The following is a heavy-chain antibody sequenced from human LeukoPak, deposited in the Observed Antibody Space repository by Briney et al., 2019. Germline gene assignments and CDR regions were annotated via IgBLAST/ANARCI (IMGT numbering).Heavy chain of an antibody. Sequence: ASETLSLTCTVSGGSISTYYRSWIRQSPGKGLEWIGSIYYSGSTNYNPSLKNRVTISVDTSKNQFSLELSSVTAADTAVYYCAVNLTRHTFDIWGQGTMVTVSS. CDR1: GGSISTYY. CDR2: IYYSGST. J-gene: IGHJ3*02. V-gene: IGHV4-59*08. D-gene: IGHD1-1*01. CDR3: AVNLTRHTFDI.